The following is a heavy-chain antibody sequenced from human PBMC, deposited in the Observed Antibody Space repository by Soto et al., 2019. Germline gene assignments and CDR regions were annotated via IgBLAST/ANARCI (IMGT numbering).Heavy chain of an antibody. V-gene: IGHV4-39*01. CDR3: ATGDYGGNSEGMDV. D-gene: IGHD4-17*01. CDR1: GGSISSSSYY. J-gene: IGHJ6*02. CDR2: IYYSGST. Sequence: PSETLSLTCTVSGGSISSSSYYWGCIRQPPGKGLEWIGSIYYSGSTYYNPSLKSRVTISVDTSKNQFSLKLSSVTAADTAVYYCATGDYGGNSEGMDVWGQGTTVTVSS.